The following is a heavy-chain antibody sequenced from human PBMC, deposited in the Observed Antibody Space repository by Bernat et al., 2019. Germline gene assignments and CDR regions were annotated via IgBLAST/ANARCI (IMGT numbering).Heavy chain of an antibody. D-gene: IGHD3-16*01. Sequence: EVQLVESGGGLVKPGGSLRLSCGASGFTFSSYSMNWVRQAPGKGLEWVSSISSSSSYIYYADSVKGRFTISRDNAKNSLYLQMNSLRAEDTAVYYCARGRDYVWGSYRTFDYWGQGTLVTVSS. CDR3: ARGRDYVWGSYRTFDY. CDR2: ISSSSSYI. J-gene: IGHJ4*02. V-gene: IGHV3-21*01. CDR1: GFTFSSYS.